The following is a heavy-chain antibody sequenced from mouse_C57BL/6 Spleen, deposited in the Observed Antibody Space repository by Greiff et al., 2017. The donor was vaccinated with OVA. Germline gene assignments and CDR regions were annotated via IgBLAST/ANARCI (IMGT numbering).Heavy chain of an antibody. CDR1: GFTFSDYG. CDR2: ISSGSSTI. D-gene: IGHD2-9*01. Sequence: EVKLMESGGGLVKPGGSLKLSCAASGFTFSDYGMHWVRQAPEKGLEWVAYISSGSSTIYYADTVKGRFTISRDNAKNTLFLQMNSLRSEDTAMYYCARPTMVTTEGYFDVWGTGTTVTVSS. CDR3: ARPTMVTTEGYFDV. J-gene: IGHJ1*03. V-gene: IGHV5-17*01.